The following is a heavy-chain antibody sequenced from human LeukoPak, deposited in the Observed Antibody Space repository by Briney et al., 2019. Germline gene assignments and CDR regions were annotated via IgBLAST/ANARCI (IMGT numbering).Heavy chain of an antibody. D-gene: IGHD6-19*01. CDR2: IKQDGSEK. Sequence: PGGSLRLSCAASGFTFSSYWMSWVRQAPGKGLEWVANIKQDGSEKYYVDSVKGRFTISRDNAKNSLYLQMNSLRAEDTAVYYCARDRHSSGWYRHYWYFDLWGRGTLVTVSS. CDR1: GFTFSSYW. J-gene: IGHJ2*01. CDR3: ARDRHSSGWYRHYWYFDL. V-gene: IGHV3-7*01.